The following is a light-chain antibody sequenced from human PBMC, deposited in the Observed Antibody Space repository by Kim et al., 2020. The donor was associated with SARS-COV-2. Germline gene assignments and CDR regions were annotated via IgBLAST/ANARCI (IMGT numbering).Light chain of an antibody. V-gene: IGLV3-1*01. CDR1: KLGDKY. CDR2: EDT. Sequence: SPGQTASITCSGDKLGDKYACWYQQKPRQSPVLVIYEDTKRPSGIPERFSGSNSGNTATLTISGTQAMDEADYYCQAWDSSTVVFGGGTQLTVL. CDR3: QAWDSSTVV. J-gene: IGLJ2*01.